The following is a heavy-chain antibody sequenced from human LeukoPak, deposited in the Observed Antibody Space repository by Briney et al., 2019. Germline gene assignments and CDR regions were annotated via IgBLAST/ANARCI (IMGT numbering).Heavy chain of an antibody. Sequence: GGSLRLSCAASGFTFSSYDMHWVRHAKGKGLEWVSALGTAGDTYYPGSVKGRFTISRENAKNSLYLQMNSLRAGDTAVYYCARGAEGVPAAIGGAFDIWGQGTMVTVSS. V-gene: IGHV3-13*01. CDR3: ARGAEGVPAAIGGAFDI. J-gene: IGHJ3*02. CDR1: GFTFSSYD. CDR2: LGTAGDT. D-gene: IGHD2-2*01.